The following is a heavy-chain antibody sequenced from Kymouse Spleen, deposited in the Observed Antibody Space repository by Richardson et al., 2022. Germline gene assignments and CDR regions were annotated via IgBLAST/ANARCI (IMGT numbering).Heavy chain of an antibody. CDR1: GGSVSSGSYY. J-gene: IGHJ5*02. V-gene: IGHV4-61*01. Sequence: QVQLQESGPGLVKPSETLSLTCTVSGGSVSSGSYYWSWIRQPPGKGLEWIGYIYYSGSTNYNPSLKSRVTISVDTSKNQFSLKLSSVTAADTAVYYCAGGAAAGTGWFDPWGQGTLVTVSS. CDR3: AGGAAAGTGWFDP. CDR2: IYYSGST. D-gene: IGHD6-13*01.